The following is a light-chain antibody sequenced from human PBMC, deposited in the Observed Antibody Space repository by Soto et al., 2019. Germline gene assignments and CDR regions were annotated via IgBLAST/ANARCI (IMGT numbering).Light chain of an antibody. CDR2: AAS. CDR1: QSISSY. Sequence: DIQMTQSPSSLSASVEDRVTITCRASQSISSYLNWYQQKPGKAPKLLIYAASSLQSGVPSRFSGSGSGTEFTLSISSLQPDDFATYYCQQYNIYPWTFGQGTKADIK. CDR3: QQYNIYPWT. J-gene: IGKJ1*01. V-gene: IGKV1-39*01.